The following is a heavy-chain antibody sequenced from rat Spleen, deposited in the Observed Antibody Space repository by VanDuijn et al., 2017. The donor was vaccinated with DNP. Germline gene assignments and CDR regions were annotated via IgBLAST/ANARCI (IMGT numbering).Heavy chain of an antibody. CDR2: ISTGGGNT. CDR1: GFTFSNSG. CDR3: TRHRTIAAIFDY. D-gene: IGHD1-2*01. V-gene: IGHV5S13*01. Sequence: EVQLVASGGGLAQPERSLKLSCTASGFTFSNSGMAWVRQAPTKGLEWVASISTGGGNTYYRDSVKGRFTISRDNAKNTQYLQMDSLRSEDTATYYCTRHRTIAAIFDYWGQGVMVTVSS. J-gene: IGHJ2*01.